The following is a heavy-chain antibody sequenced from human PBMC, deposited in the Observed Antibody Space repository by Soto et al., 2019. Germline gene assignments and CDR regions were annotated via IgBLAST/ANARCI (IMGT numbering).Heavy chain of an antibody. CDR1: GFTFSSYA. CDR2: ISGSGGST. D-gene: IGHD6-19*01. Sequence: GGSLRLSCAASGFTFSSYAMSWVRQAPGKGLEWVSAISGSGGSTYYADSVKGRFTISRDNSKNTLYLQMNSLRAEDTAVYYCAKFSTGYSSGWYGGGWGQGTLVTVSS. J-gene: IGHJ4*02. CDR3: AKFSTGYSSGWYGGG. V-gene: IGHV3-23*01.